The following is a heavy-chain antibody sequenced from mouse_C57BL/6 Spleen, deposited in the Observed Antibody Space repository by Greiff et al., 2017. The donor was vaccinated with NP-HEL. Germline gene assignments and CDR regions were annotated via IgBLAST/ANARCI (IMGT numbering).Heavy chain of an antibody. CDR1: GYTFTDYY. V-gene: IGHV1-26*01. CDR3: ARDGYYYGSSTDY. D-gene: IGHD1-1*01. Sequence: EVQLQQSGPELVKPGASVKISCKASGYTFTDYYMNWVKQSHGKSLEWIGDINPNNGGTSYNQKFKGKATLTVDKSSSTAYMELRSLTSEDSAVYYCARDGYYYGSSTDYWGQGTTLTVSS. CDR2: INPNNGGT. J-gene: IGHJ2*01.